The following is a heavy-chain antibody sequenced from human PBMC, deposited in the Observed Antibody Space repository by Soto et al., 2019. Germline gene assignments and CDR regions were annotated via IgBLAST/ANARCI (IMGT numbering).Heavy chain of an antibody. Sequence: PGGSLRLSCDVSGFTFSAYLMHWVRQGPGKGLIWVSRISDDGSTTTYADSVKGRFTISRDNAKNTLYLQMNSLRADDTGLYYCTRGPRVSSTGTGAHWGQGTLVTVPS. V-gene: IGHV3-74*01. CDR2: ISDDGSTT. CDR1: GFTFSAYL. J-gene: IGHJ4*02. CDR3: TRGPRVSSTGTGAH. D-gene: IGHD1-1*01.